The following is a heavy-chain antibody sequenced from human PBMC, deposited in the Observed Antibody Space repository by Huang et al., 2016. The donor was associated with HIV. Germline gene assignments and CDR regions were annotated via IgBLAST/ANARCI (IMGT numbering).Heavy chain of an antibody. Sequence: QVQLEQSGPAVRKPGSSVKVSCQASGGSFSDQIISWVRQAPGQRFEWMGGSIPRVRAPAYAQEFKGRGTMTADEATATIYMELNSLTSEDTAVYYCAMSLRYQYDSRSYWGRYFDYWGQGTLVTVSS. CDR1: GGSFSDQI. CDR3: AMSLRYQYDSRSYWGRYFDY. J-gene: IGHJ4*02. CDR2: SIPRVRAP. V-gene: IGHV1-69*01. D-gene: IGHD3-16*01.